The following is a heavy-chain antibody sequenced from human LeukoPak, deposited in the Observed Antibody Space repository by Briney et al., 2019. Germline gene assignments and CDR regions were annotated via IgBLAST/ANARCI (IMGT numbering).Heavy chain of an antibody. CDR2: IYYSGST. CDR3: ASDRYSYGLFDY. V-gene: IGHV4-59*01. Sequence: PSETLSLTCTVSGGSISSYYWSWIRLPPGKGLEWIGYIYYSGSTNYNPSLKSRVTISVDTSKNQFSLKLSSVTAADTAVYYCASDRYSYGLFDYWGQGTLVTVSS. D-gene: IGHD5-18*01. CDR1: GGSISSYY. J-gene: IGHJ4*02.